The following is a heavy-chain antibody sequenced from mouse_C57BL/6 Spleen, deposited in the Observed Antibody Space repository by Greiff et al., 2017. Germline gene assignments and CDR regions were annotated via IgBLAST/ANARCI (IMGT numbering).Heavy chain of an antibody. CDR2: ILPGSGST. V-gene: IGHV1-9*01. Sequence: QVQLQQSGAELMKPGASVKLSCKATGYTFTGYWIEWVKQRPGHGLEWIGEILPGSGSTNYNEKFKGKATFTADTTSSTAYMQLCSLTTEDSAIYYCAKAGITTVVAKNYAMDYWGQRTSVTVSS. CDR3: AKAGITTVVAKNYAMDY. CDR1: GYTFTGYW. J-gene: IGHJ4*01. D-gene: IGHD1-1*01.